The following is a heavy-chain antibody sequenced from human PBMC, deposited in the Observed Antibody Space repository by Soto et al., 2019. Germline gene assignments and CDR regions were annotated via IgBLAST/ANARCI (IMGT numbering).Heavy chain of an antibody. CDR2: IYYSGST. Sequence: QVQLQESGPGLVKPSQTLSLTCTVSGGSISSGGYYWSWIRQHPGRGLECCGYIYYSGSTYYNPSLKSRVTISVDTSKNLFSLKLSSVTAADTAVYYCAIYNVGWRGYYLDFWGQGTLGPVSS. CDR3: AIYNVGWRGYYLDF. D-gene: IGHD3-3*01. J-gene: IGHJ4*02. CDR1: GGSISSGGYY. V-gene: IGHV4-31*03.